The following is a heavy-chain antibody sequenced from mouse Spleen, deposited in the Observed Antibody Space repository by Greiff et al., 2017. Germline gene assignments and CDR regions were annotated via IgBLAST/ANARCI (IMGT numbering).Heavy chain of an antibody. Sequence: VQLQQSGPELVRPGVSVKISCKGSGYTFTDYAMHWVKQSHAKSLEWIGVISTYYGNTNYNQKFKGKATMTVDKSSSTAYMELARLTSEDSAIYYCARDDYDGSLEDYWGQGTSVTVSS. V-gene: IGHV1-67*01. D-gene: IGHD2-4*01. CDR2: ISTYYGNT. CDR1: GYTFTDYA. J-gene: IGHJ4*01. CDR3: ARDDYDGSLEDY.